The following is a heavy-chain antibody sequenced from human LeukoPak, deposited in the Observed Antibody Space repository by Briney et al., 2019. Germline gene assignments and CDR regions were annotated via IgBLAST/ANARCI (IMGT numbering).Heavy chain of an antibody. V-gene: IGHV1-18*04. CDR2: ISAYNGNT. Sequence: GASVKVSCKASGYTFTSYGISWVRQAPGQGLEWMGWISAYNGNTNYAQKLQGRVTMTTDTSTSTAYMELRSLRSDDTAVYYCARDDGGYCSGGSCYVAEYFQHWGQGTLVTVSP. CDR3: ARDDGGYCSGGSCYVAEYFQH. D-gene: IGHD2-15*01. J-gene: IGHJ1*01. CDR1: GYTFTSYG.